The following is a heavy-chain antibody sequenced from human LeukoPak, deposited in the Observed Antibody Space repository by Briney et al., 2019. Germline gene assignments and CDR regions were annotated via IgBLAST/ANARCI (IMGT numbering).Heavy chain of an antibody. CDR3: ARAPWAAAGTSGIDY. D-gene: IGHD6-13*01. CDR1: GYTFTSYG. J-gene: IGHJ4*02. Sequence: ASVKVSCKASGYTFTSYGISWVRQAPGQGLEWMGWISAYNGNTNYAQKLQGRVTMTTDTSTSTAYLELRSLRSDDTAVYYCARAPWAAAGTSGIDYWGQGTLVTVSS. CDR2: ISAYNGNT. V-gene: IGHV1-18*01.